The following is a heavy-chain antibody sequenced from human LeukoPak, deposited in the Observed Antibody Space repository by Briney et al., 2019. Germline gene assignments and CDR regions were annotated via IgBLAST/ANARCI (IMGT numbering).Heavy chain of an antibody. CDR1: GGSFSGYY. CDR2: INHSGST. D-gene: IGHD3-3*01. V-gene: IGHV4-34*01. J-gene: IGHJ4*02. CDR3: ARASGAIFGVASAKFDY. Sequence: SDTLPLTCAVYGGSFSGYYWSWIRQPPGKGLEWIGEINHSGSTNYNPSLTSRVTISVDTSKNQFSLKLSSVTAADTAVYYCARASGAIFGVASAKFDYWGQGTLVTVSS.